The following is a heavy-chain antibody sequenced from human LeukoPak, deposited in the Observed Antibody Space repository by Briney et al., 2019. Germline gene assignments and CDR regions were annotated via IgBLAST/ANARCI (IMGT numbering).Heavy chain of an antibody. CDR2: IIPIFGTA. V-gene: IGHV1-69*05. Sequence: SVKVSCKASGGTFSSYAISWVRQAPGQGLEWMGGIIPIFGTANYAQKFQGRVTITTDESTSTAYMELSSLRSEDTAVYYCARGFVLRFLEWSRPPDYYYMDVWGKGTTVTVSS. J-gene: IGHJ6*03. CDR1: GGTFSSYA. D-gene: IGHD3-3*01. CDR3: ARGFVLRFLEWSRPPDYYYMDV.